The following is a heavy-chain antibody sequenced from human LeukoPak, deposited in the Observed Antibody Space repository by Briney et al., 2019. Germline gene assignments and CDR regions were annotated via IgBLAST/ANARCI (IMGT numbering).Heavy chain of an antibody. D-gene: IGHD3-3*01. J-gene: IGHJ4*02. CDR3: ARGRTYYDFWSGYPFDY. CDR2: MNPNSGNT. V-gene: IGHV1-8*03. Sequence: ASVKVSCKASGYTFTSYYMHWVRQAPGQGLEWMGWMNPNSGNTGYAQKFQGRVTITRNTSISTAYMELSSLRSEDTAVYYCARGRTYYDFWSGYPFDYWGQGTLVTVSS. CDR1: GYTFTSYY.